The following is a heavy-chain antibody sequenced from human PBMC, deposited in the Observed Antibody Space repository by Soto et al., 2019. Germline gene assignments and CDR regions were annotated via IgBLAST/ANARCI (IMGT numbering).Heavy chain of an antibody. CDR2: LSGTGDST. CDR3: AKDNGNYGSGPFFH. V-gene: IGHV3-23*01. CDR1: GFKFHSYA. D-gene: IGHD3-10*01. J-gene: IGHJ4*02. Sequence: EVQLLESGGALVQPGGSLRLSCAASGFKFHSYAMSWVRQAPGKGLEWVSALSGTGDSTDYANSVKGGFTISRDDSKTTLYLEMSSLRAEDTAVYYCAKDNGNYGSGPFFHWGQGTLVTVSS.